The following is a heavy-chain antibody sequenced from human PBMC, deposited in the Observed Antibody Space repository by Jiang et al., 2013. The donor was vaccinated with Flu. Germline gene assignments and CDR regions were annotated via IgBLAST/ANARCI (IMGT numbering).Heavy chain of an antibody. CDR2: INTNTGNP. Sequence: QSGSELKKPGASVKVSCKASGYTFTSNAMNWVRQAPGQGLEWMGWINTNTGNPTYAQGFTGRFVFSLDTSVSTAYLQINNLRADDTAVYYCARDPARSHWLDPWGQGPWSPSPQ. D-gene: IGHD2-2*01. CDR3: ARDPARSHWLDP. J-gene: IGHJ5*02. V-gene: IGHV7-4-1*02. CDR1: GYTFTSNA.